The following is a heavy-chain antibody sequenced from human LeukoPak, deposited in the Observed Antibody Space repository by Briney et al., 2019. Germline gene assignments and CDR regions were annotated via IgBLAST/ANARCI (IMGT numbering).Heavy chain of an antibody. V-gene: IGHV4-39*07. Sequence: SDTLSLTCIISDDSISSSTYYWGWIRQPPGKGLEWIGTLYYSGKTYYNPSLKSRVTISVDTSKNQFSLKMSSVTAADTAVYYCARYRAFDIWGQGTMVTVSS. CDR2: LYYSGKT. CDR3: ARYRAFDI. J-gene: IGHJ3*02. CDR1: DDSISSSTYY. D-gene: IGHD2-2*01.